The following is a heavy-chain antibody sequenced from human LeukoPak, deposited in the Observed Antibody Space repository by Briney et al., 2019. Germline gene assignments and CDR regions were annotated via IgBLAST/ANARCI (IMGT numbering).Heavy chain of an antibody. Sequence: GASVKVSCKASGGTFSSYAISWVRQAPGQGLEWMGGIIPIFGTANYAQKFQGRVTITADESTSTAYMELSSLRSEDTAVYYCARPSTSGWPHYYYYYGMDVWGQGTTVTVSS. V-gene: IGHV1-69*13. CDR2: IIPIFGTA. CDR3: ARPSTSGWPHYYYYYGMDV. CDR1: GGTFSSYA. J-gene: IGHJ6*02. D-gene: IGHD6-19*01.